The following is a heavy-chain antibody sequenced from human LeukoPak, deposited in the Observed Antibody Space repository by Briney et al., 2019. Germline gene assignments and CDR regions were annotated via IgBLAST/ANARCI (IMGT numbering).Heavy chain of an antibody. V-gene: IGHV1-2*02. Sequence: ASVKVSCKASGYTFTGYYIHWVRQAPGQGLEYMGWINPNGGATKSVRKFQGRVTLTRDTSISTAYMELGRLRSDDTAVYYCARYGDCSNGVCYYDYWGQGTLVTVSS. CDR3: ARYGDCSNGVCYYDY. J-gene: IGHJ4*02. CDR2: INPNGGAT. CDR1: GYTFTGYY. D-gene: IGHD2-8*01.